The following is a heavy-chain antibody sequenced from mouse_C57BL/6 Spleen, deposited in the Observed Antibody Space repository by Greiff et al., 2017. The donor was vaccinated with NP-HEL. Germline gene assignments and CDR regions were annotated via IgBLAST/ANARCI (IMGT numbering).Heavy chain of an antibody. V-gene: IGHV1-50*01. J-gene: IGHJ4*01. CDR3: ARREGPYAMDY. CDR2: IDPSDSYT. CDR1: GYTFTSYW. Sequence: QVQLQQPGAELVKPGASVKLSCKASGYTFTSYWMQWVKQRPGQGLEWIGEIDPSDSYTNYNQKFKGKATLTVDTSSSTAYMQLSSLTSEDSAVYYCARREGPYAMDYWGQGTSVTVSS. D-gene: IGHD3-3*01.